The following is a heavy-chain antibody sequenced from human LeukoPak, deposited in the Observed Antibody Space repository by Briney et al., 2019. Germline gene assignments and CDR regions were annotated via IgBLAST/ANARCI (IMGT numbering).Heavy chain of an antibody. D-gene: IGHD2-8*02. Sequence: GGSLRLSCAASGFTFNNYGMHWVRQAPGKGLEWVAVISNDGSNEKYAESVKGRFTISRDNSKSTLYLQMNSLRVEDTAVYYCAKDLVVSTFGQYYFHYWGQGTLVTVSS. V-gene: IGHV3-30*18. J-gene: IGHJ4*02. CDR1: GFTFNNYG. CDR2: ISNDGSNE. CDR3: AKDLVVSTFGQYYFHY.